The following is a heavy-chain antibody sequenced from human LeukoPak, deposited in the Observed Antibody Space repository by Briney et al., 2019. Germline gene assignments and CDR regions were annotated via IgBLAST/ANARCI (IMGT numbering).Heavy chain of an antibody. J-gene: IGHJ3*02. V-gene: IGHV4-4*02. CDR2: VNLQGST. D-gene: IGHD4-23*01. CDR1: GGSISNTNW. Sequence: SETLSLTCGVSGGSISNTNWWTWVRQPPGKGLEWIGEVNLQGSTNYNPSLKSRVAISVDRSKNQFSLKLSSVTAADTAVYFCARGYSDNSGAFDIWGLGTLVTVSS. CDR3: ARGYSDNSGAFDI.